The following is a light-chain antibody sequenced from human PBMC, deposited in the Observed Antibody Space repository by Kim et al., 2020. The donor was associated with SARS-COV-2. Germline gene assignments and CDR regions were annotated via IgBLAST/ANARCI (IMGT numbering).Light chain of an antibody. CDR3: QQCQGAPWT. Sequence: ASVGDRVTITCRASQGISNYLAWYQQKPGKVPKLLIYAASALQSGVPSRFSGSGSGTDFTLTITSLQPEEVAVYYCQQCQGAPWTFGRGTKVDIK. CDR1: QGISNY. CDR2: AAS. J-gene: IGKJ1*01. V-gene: IGKV1-27*01.